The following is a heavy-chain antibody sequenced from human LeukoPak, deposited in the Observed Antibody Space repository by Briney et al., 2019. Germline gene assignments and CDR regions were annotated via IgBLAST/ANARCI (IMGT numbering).Heavy chain of an antibody. Sequence: GGSLRLSCAASGFTFSTYSMNWVRQAPGKGLEWVSAISGSGGSTYYADSVKGRFTISRDNSKNTLYLQMNSLRAEDTAVYYCAWELRFKIFDYWGQGTLVTVSS. CDR2: ISGSGGST. J-gene: IGHJ4*02. V-gene: IGHV3-23*01. CDR3: AWELRFKIFDY. D-gene: IGHD3-10*01. CDR1: GFTFSTYS.